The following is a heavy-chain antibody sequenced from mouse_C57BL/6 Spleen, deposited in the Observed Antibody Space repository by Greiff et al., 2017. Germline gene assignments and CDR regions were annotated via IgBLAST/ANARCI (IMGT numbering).Heavy chain of an antibody. CDR2: IDPSDSYT. V-gene: IGHV1-50*01. Sequence: QVQLKQPGAELVKPGASVKLSCKASGYTFTSYWMQWVKQRPGQGLEWIGEIDPSDSYTNYNQKFKGKATLTVDTSSSTAYMQLSSLTSEDSAVYYCARSSEASYYGSSYPFAYWGQGTLVTVSA. CDR3: ARSSEASYYGSSYPFAY. J-gene: IGHJ3*01. D-gene: IGHD1-1*01. CDR1: GYTFTSYW.